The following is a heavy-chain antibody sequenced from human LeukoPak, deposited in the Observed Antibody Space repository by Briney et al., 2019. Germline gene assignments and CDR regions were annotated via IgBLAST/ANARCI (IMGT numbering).Heavy chain of an antibody. V-gene: IGHV3-11*01. CDR3: ARDSDSSAVAGTVDY. CDR2: ISSSGSTV. Sequence: GGSLRLSCAASGFTFSDYYMSWIRQAPGKGLEWVSYISSSGSTVYYADSVKGRFTISRDNGKNSLYLQMNSLRAEDTAVYYCARDSDSSAVAGTVDYWGQGTLVTVSS. CDR1: GFTFSDYY. D-gene: IGHD6-19*01. J-gene: IGHJ4*02.